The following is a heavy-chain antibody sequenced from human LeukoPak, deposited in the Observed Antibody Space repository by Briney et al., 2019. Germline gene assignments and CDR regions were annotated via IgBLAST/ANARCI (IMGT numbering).Heavy chain of an antibody. CDR3: AREGDFGSYPFDY. D-gene: IGHD3-3*01. Sequence: SETLSLTCTVSGDSINSYYWTWIRQAPGKGLEWIGYIYYTGSTNYSPSLKSRVSISIDPSKNQFSLKLTSVTAADTAVYYCAREGDFGSYPFDYWGQGTLVIVAS. V-gene: IGHV4-59*01. CDR2: IYYTGST. CDR1: GDSINSYY. J-gene: IGHJ4*02.